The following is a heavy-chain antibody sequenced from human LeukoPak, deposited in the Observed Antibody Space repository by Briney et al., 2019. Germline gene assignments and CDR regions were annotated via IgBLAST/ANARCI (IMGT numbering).Heavy chain of an antibody. CDR3: ARDIGYCSSTSCYTYYYYGMDV. D-gene: IGHD2-2*01. Sequence: GGSLRLSCAASGFTFSSYWMSWVRQAPGKGLEWVANIKQDGSEKYYVDSVKGRLTISRDNAKNSLYLQMNSLRAEDTAVYYCARDIGYCSSTSCYTYYYYGMDVWGQGTTVTVSS. J-gene: IGHJ6*02. CDR1: GFTFSSYW. CDR2: IKQDGSEK. V-gene: IGHV3-7*01.